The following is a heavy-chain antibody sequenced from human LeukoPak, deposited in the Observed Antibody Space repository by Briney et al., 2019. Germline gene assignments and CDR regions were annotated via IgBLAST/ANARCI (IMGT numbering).Heavy chain of an antibody. V-gene: IGHV3-23*01. Sequence: GGSLRLSCAASGFTFSSYWMSWVRKAPGKGLEWVSAISGSGGSTYYADSVKGRFTISRDNSKNTLYLQMNSLRAEDTAVYYCAKASAMIVVVSKHFDYWGQGTLVTVSS. CDR1: GFTFSSYW. CDR2: ISGSGGST. CDR3: AKASAMIVVVSKHFDY. D-gene: IGHD3-22*01. J-gene: IGHJ4*02.